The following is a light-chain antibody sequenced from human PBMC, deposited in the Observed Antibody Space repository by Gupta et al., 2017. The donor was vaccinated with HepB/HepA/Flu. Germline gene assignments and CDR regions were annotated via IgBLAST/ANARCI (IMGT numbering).Light chain of an antibody. V-gene: IGLV1-47*01. CDR3: AAWDASMSGLV. CDR2: RNN. CDR1: SSNIGSNY. J-gene: IGLJ1*01. Sequence: QSVLTQPPSASGTPGQRVTISCSGSSSNIGSNYVYWYQQLPGTAPKLLIYRNNQRPSGAPDRFSGSKSGTSASVAISGLRAEDEADYYCAAWDASMSGLVFGTGTKVTVL.